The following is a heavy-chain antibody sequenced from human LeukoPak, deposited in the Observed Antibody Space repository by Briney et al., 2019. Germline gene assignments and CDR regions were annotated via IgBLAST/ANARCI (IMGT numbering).Heavy chain of an antibody. CDR2: ISGSGGST. Sequence: GGSLRLSCAASGFAFSSYAMSWVRQAPGKGLEWVSGISGSGGSTYYADSVKGRFTIPRDNSKNTLYLQMNSLRAEDTAVYYCAKDPVDSSLNIWGQGTLVTVSS. J-gene: IGHJ4*02. V-gene: IGHV3-23*01. D-gene: IGHD5-12*01. CDR3: AKDPVDSSLNI. CDR1: GFAFSSYA.